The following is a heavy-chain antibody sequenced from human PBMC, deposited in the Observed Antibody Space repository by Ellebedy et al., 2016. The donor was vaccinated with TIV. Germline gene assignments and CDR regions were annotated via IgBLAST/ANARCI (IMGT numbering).Heavy chain of an antibody. CDR3: ARERTGYYAEY. CDR2: ISYDGSNH. Sequence: PGGSLRLSFAASGFIFSHYAMHWVRKAPGKGLEWLKLISYDGSNHYYADSVKVRFTISRDDSKNTLFLQMNSLRPEDTAIYYCARERTGYYAEYWGQGARVTVSS. J-gene: IGHJ4*02. V-gene: IGHV3-30-3*01. D-gene: IGHD3-22*01. CDR1: GFIFSHYA.